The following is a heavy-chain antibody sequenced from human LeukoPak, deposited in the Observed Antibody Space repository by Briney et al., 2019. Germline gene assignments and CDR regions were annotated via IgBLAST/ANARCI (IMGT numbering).Heavy chain of an antibody. CDR3: ARDRSVGLYYFDY. Sequence: SVKVSCKASGGTFSSYAISWVRQAPGQGLEWMGGIIPIFGTANYAQEFQGRVTITADESTSTAYMELSSLRSEDTAVYYCARDRSVGLYYFDYWGQGTLVTVSS. CDR2: IIPIFGTA. V-gene: IGHV1-69*13. D-gene: IGHD1-26*01. CDR1: GGTFSSYA. J-gene: IGHJ4*02.